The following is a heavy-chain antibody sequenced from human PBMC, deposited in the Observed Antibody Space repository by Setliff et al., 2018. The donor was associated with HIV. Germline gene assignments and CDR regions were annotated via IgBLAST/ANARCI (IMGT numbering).Heavy chain of an antibody. V-gene: IGHV5-51*01. CDR1: GYTFTNYW. CDR3: AKHLSPGSGWYSKARGMDV. D-gene: IGHD6-19*01. CDR2: IYPGDSDT. J-gene: IGHJ6*02. Sequence: GESLKISCKGSGYTFTNYWIDWVRQMPGKGLEWLGIIYPGDSDTRYSPSFQGQVTISADKSISTAYLQWSSLKASDTAMYYCAKHLSPGSGWYSKARGMDVWGQGTTVTVSS.